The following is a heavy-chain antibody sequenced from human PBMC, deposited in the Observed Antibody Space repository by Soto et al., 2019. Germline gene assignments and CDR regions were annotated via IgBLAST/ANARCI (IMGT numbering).Heavy chain of an antibody. CDR3: ATDLPTAGAGELDY. V-gene: IGHV3-15*01. CDR2: IQSKAEGGAT. Sequence: GGSLRLSCATSGFTFSNAWMNWVRQAPGKGLEWIGHIQSKAEGGATDYVAPVKGRFSISRDDSKNTVYLQMNSLKTEDTAVYFCATDLPTAGAGELDYWGQGTRVTVSS. J-gene: IGHJ4*02. CDR1: GFTFSNAW. D-gene: IGHD6-19*01.